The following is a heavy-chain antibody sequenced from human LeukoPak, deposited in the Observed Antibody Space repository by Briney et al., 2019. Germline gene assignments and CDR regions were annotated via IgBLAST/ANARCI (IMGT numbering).Heavy chain of an antibody. D-gene: IGHD4-23*01. V-gene: IGHV4-4*02. CDR3: AAGGNSPPYYYYLDV. Sequence: SGTLSLTCAVSGGSISSSNWWSWVRQPPGKGLEWIGEIYHSGSTNYNPSLKSRVTISVDKSKNQFSLKLSSVTAADTAVYYCAAGGNSPPYYYYLDVWGKGTTVTVSS. CDR2: IYHSGST. J-gene: IGHJ6*03. CDR1: GGSISSSNW.